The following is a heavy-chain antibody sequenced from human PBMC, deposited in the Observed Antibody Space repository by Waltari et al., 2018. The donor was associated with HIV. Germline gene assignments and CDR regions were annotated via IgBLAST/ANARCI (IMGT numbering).Heavy chain of an antibody. D-gene: IGHD3-10*01. Sequence: EVQVVESGGCLVQPGGSLRLSCVASGFAFSTSWMSWVRQAPGKGLEWVANIDQDGSDKYYLDSVKGRFTISRDNAKNSLSLQMSSLRAEDTAVYYCASPRSGFWGQGTRVTVSS. V-gene: IGHV3-7*01. J-gene: IGHJ4*02. CDR1: GFAFSTSW. CDR3: ASPRSGF. CDR2: IDQDGSDK.